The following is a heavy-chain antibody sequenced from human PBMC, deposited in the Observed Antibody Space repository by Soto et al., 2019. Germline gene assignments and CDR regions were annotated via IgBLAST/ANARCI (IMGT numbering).Heavy chain of an antibody. CDR2: IWFDGSNE. D-gene: IGHD2-15*01. Sequence: GSLRLSCAASGFTFSDYGMHWVRQAPGEGLQWVAVIWFDGSNEHYADSVKGRFTISRDNSKNTLYLQMYSLRAGDTAVYYCARGSLYCSSTSCSYGMDVWGQGTTVTGSS. J-gene: IGHJ6*02. CDR1: GFTFSDYG. CDR3: ARGSLYCSSTSCSYGMDV. V-gene: IGHV3-33*01.